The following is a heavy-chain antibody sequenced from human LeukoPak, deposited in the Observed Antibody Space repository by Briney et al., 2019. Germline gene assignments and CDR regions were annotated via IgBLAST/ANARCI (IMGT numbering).Heavy chain of an antibody. CDR2: ISYSGNT. Sequence: PSETLSLTCTVSGGSISRYYWSWIRQPPGKGLEWIGYISYSGNTNYNPSLKSRVTISVDTSKNQFSLKLSSVTAADTAVYYCARWRFGRGSYYFDYWGQGTLVTVSS. D-gene: IGHD3-16*01. CDR1: GGSISRYY. J-gene: IGHJ4*02. V-gene: IGHV4-59*12. CDR3: ARWRFGRGSYYFDY.